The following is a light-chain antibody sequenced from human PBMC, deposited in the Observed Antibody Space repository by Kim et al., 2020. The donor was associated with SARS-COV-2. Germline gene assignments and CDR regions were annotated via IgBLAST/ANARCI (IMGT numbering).Light chain of an antibody. J-gene: IGLJ2*01. CDR1: KLGDKY. Sequence: SYELTQPPSVSVSPGQTASITCSGDKLGDKYACWYQQKPGQSPVLVIYQDSKRPSGIPERFSGSNSGNTATLTISGTQARDEADYYCQAWDSSLVVFGGG. CDR3: QAWDSSLVV. V-gene: IGLV3-1*01. CDR2: QDS.